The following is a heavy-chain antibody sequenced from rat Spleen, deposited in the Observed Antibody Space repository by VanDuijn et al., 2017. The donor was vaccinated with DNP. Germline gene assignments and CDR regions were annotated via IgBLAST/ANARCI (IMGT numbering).Heavy chain of an antibody. J-gene: IGHJ1*01. D-gene: IGHD1-12*01. Sequence: EVKLVESGGGLVQPGRSLKLSCEVSRFTISDYDVAWVRQAPTKGLEWVASISTGGDNTYYRDSVKGRFTISRDNAKNTQYLQMDSLRSDDTATYYCATDCRSQYWYFDFWGPGTMVTVSS. CDR1: RFTISDYD. CDR3: ATDCRSQYWYFDF. CDR2: ISTGGDNT. V-gene: IGHV5S13*01.